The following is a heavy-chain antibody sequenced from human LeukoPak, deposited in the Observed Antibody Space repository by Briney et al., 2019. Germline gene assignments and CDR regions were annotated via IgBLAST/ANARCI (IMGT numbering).Heavy chain of an antibody. J-gene: IGHJ4*02. CDR1: GGSISSSSYY. CDR2: IYYSGST. CDR3: ARDKRVAGICY. Sequence: PSETLSLTCTVSGGSISSSSYYWGWIRQPPGKGLEWIGSIYYSGSTYYNPSLKSRVTISVDTSKNQFSLKLSSVTAADTAVYYCARDKRVAGICYWGQGTLVTVSS. D-gene: IGHD6-19*01. V-gene: IGHV4-39*02.